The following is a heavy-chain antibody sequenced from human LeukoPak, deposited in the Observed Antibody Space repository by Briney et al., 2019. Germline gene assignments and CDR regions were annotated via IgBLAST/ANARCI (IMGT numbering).Heavy chain of an antibody. CDR3: ATFQAYANSGHLRPYFDY. J-gene: IGHJ4*02. V-gene: IGHV1-24*01. Sequence: ASVKVSCKISGYSLTELAIRWVRQAPGKGLEWMGGSDPEDVKTSFAEKFQGRVTFTEDTSTDMAFMELSRLRSDDTAVYYCATFQAYANSGHLRPYFDYWGQGTLVTVSS. D-gene: IGHD3-22*01. CDR1: GYSLTELA. CDR2: SDPEDVKT.